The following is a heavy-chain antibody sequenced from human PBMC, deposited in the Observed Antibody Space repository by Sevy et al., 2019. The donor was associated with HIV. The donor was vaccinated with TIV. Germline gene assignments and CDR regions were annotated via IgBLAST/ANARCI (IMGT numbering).Heavy chain of an antibody. J-gene: IGHJ4*02. D-gene: IGHD3-10*01. CDR3: ASAIGTTVVTPVDY. V-gene: IGHV1-8*01. CDR1: GYTFTRYE. CDR2: MNPNSGDT. Sequence: ASVKVSCKASGYTFTRYEINWVRQATGQGLECMGWMNPNSGDTGSVQKFQGRVTMTGNTSISTAYMELRSLRSDDTAVYYCASAIGTTVVTPVDYWGQGTLVTVSS.